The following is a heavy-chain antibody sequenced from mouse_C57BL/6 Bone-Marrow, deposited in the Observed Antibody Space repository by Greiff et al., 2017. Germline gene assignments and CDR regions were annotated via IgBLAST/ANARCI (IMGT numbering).Heavy chain of an antibody. D-gene: IGHD1-1*01. J-gene: IGHJ1*03. V-gene: IGHV1-85*01. CDR3: ARFELAGSSGDWYFDV. Sequence: VQLVESGPELVKPGASVKLSCKASGYTFTSYDINWVKQRPGQGLEWIGWIYPRDGSTKYNEKFKGKATLTVYTCSSTAYMELHSLTSGASAVYFFARFELAGSSGDWYFDVWGTGTTVTVSS. CDR1: GYTFTSYD. CDR2: IYPRDGST.